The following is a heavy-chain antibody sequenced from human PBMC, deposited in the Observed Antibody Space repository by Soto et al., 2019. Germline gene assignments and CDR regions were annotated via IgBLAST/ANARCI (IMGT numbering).Heavy chain of an antibody. V-gene: IGHV3-74*01. CDR1: GFTFSSHW. D-gene: IGHD6-13*01. CDR2: INGDGSSS. CDR3: AREIIAVSGTIRWFDP. Sequence: PGGSLRLSCAASGFTFSSHWMHWVRQAPGKGLVWVSRINGDGSSSSYADSVKGRFTISRDNAKNTLYLQMNSLSAEDTAVYYCAREIIAVSGTIRWFDPWGQGTLVTVSS. J-gene: IGHJ5*02.